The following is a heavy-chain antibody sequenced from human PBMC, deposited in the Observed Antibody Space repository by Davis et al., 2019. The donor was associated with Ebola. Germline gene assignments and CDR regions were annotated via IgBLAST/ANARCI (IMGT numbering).Heavy chain of an antibody. CDR2: MNPNSGNT. CDR1: GYTFTSYD. V-gene: IGHV1-8*01. CDR3: ARAEKWPEGYYGMDV. Sequence: AASVKVSCKASGYTFTSYDINWVRQAPGQGLEWMGWMNPNSGNTGYAQKFQGRVTMTRNTSISTAYMELSSLRSEDTAVYYCARAEKWPEGYYGMDVWDQGTTVTVSS. D-gene: IGHD5-12*01. J-gene: IGHJ6*02.